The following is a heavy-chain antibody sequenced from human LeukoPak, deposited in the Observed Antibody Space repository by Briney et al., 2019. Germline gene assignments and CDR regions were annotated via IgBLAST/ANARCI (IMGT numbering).Heavy chain of an antibody. CDR2: IYHSGST. J-gene: IGHJ5*02. CDR1: GYSISSGYY. V-gene: IGHV4-38-2*02. Sequence: SETLSLTCAVSGYSISSGYYWGWIRQPPGKGLEWIGSIYHSGSTYYNPSLKSRATISVDTSKNQFSLKLSSVTAADTAVYYCARDETGTTPYNWFDPWGQGTLVTVSS. D-gene: IGHD1-7*01. CDR3: ARDETGTTPYNWFDP.